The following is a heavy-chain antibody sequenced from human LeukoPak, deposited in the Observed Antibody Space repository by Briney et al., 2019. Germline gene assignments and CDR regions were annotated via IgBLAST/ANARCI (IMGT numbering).Heavy chain of an antibody. D-gene: IGHD6-13*01. CDR3: ATQQRYGLDV. CDR2: INTDGSST. Sequence: GGSLRLSCAASGSTFSSFWLHWVRQAPGKGLVWVSRINTDGSSTNYADSVKGRFTISRDNAKNTLYLQMNSLRAEDTAVYYCATQQRYGLDVWGQGTTVTVSS. V-gene: IGHV3-74*01. CDR1: GSTFSSFW. J-gene: IGHJ6*02.